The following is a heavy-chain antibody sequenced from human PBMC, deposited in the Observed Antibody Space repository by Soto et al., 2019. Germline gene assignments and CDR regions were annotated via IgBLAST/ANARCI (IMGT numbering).Heavy chain of an antibody. J-gene: IGHJ3*02. CDR2: ISGSGGST. Sequence: PGESLKISCAASGFTFSSYAMSWVRQAPGKGLEWVSAISGSGGSTYYADSVKGRFTISRDNYKNTLYLQMNSLRAEDTAVYYCAKDRTASLFPDAFDIWGQGTMVTVSS. CDR1: GFTFSSYA. V-gene: IGHV3-23*01. CDR3: AKDRTASLFPDAFDI. D-gene: IGHD1-1*01.